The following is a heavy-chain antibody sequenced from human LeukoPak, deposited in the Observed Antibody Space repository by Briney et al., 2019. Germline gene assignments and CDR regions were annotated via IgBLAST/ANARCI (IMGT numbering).Heavy chain of an antibody. Sequence: PGGSLRLSCAASGFTFGSYAMSWVRQAPGKGLEWVSFISPNADRTSKADSVEGRFTISRDNPRNTLYLQMNSLRDDDTAVYYCAIMHGYYDGSGYWVQWGQGTLVTVSP. CDR3: AIMHGYYDGSGYWVQ. CDR1: GFTFGSYA. CDR2: ISPNADRT. D-gene: IGHD3-22*01. V-gene: IGHV3-23*01. J-gene: IGHJ4*02.